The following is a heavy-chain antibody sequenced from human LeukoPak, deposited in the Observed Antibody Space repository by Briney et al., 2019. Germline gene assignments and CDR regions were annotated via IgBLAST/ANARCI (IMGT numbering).Heavy chain of an antibody. V-gene: IGHV3-23*01. J-gene: IGHJ4*02. D-gene: IGHD6-13*01. CDR1: GFTFSSYA. CDR3: AKDSAAAGTSYFDY. Sequence: PGGSLRLSCAASGFTFSSYAMSWVRQAPGKGLEWVSAISGSGSSTYYADSVKGRFTISRDNSKNTLYLQMNSLRAEDTAVYYCAKDSAAAGTSYFDYWGQGTLVTVSS. CDR2: ISGSGSST.